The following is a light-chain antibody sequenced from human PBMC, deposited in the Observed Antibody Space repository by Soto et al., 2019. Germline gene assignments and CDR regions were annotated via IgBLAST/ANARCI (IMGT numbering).Light chain of an antibody. CDR3: QHGGT. Sequence: EIVLTQSPATLSLSPGERATVSCRASQRVSNNLGWYQQKAGQAPRLLIYDASNRATGIPARFSGSGSGTVFTLTISSLEPEDFAVYYCQHGGTFGQGTRLEIK. J-gene: IGKJ5*01. V-gene: IGKV3-11*01. CDR1: QRVSNN. CDR2: DAS.